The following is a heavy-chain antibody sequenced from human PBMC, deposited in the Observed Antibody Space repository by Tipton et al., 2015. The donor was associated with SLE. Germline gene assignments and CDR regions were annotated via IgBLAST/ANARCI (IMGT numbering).Heavy chain of an antibody. Sequence: TLSLTCTVSGGSISSGSYYWSWIRQPAGKGLEWIGRIYTSGSTNYNPSLKSRVTISVDTSKNQFSLKLISVTAADTAVYYCVREYANGCPGGYWGQGILVTVSS. V-gene: IGHV4-61*02. J-gene: IGHJ4*02. CDR3: VREYANGCPGGY. CDR1: GGSISSGSYY. CDR2: IYTSGST. D-gene: IGHD2-2*01.